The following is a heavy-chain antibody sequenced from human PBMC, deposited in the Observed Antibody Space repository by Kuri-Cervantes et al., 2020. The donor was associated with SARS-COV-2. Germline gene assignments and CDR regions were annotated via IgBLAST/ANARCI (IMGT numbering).Heavy chain of an antibody. V-gene: IGHV1-2*02. D-gene: IGHD1-26*01. CDR1: GYTFTGYY. J-gene: IGHJ3*02. Sequence: ASVKVSCKASGYTFTGYYMHWVRQAPGQGLEWMGWINPNSGGTNYAQKFQGRVTMTRDTSISTAYMELSSLRSDDTAVHYCARDQRVGATLGDAFDIWGQGTMVTVSS. CDR3: ARDQRVGATLGDAFDI. CDR2: INPNSGGT.